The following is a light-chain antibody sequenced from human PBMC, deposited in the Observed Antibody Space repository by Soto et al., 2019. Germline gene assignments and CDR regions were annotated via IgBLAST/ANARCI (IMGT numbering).Light chain of an antibody. CDR1: SSDVGDYNY. Sequence: QSALTQPASVSGSPGQSITISCTGTSSDVGDYNYVSWYQQHPGKAPKLMIYDVNNRPSGVSNRFSCSKSGNTASLTISGLQAEDEADYYCSSYTSSSTRVFGGGTKLTVL. CDR3: SSYTSSSTRV. V-gene: IGLV2-14*01. J-gene: IGLJ2*01. CDR2: DVN.